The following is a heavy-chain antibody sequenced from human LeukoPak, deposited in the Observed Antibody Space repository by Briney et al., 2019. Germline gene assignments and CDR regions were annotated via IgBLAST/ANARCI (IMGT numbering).Heavy chain of an antibody. CDR3: ARLMPSGGDWSYFDY. CDR2: IYYSGST. Sequence: SETLSLTCAVSAYSISSSNWWAWIRQPPGKGLEWIGYIYYSGSTYYNPSLKSRVTMSVDTSKNQFSLKLSSVTAVDTAVYYCARLMPSGGDWSYFDYWGQGTLVTVSS. J-gene: IGHJ4*02. D-gene: IGHD2-21*02. V-gene: IGHV4-28*01. CDR1: AYSISSSNW.